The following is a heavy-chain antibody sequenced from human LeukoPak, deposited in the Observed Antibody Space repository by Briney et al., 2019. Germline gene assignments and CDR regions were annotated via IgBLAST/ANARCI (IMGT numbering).Heavy chain of an antibody. V-gene: IGHV4-34*01. Sequence: PGGSLRLSCAASGFIFDDYGMSWIRQPSGKGLEWIGEINHSGSTNYNPSLKSRVTISVDTSKNQFSLKLSSVTAADTAVYYCARSHRFRTPCDYWGQGTLVTVSS. CDR3: ARSHRFRTPCDY. J-gene: IGHJ4*02. CDR2: INHSGST. CDR1: GFIFDDYG. D-gene: IGHD3-10*01.